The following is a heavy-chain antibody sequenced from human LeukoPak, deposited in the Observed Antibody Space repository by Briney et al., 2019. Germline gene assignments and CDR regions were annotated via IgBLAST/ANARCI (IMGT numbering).Heavy chain of an antibody. D-gene: IGHD5-24*01. CDR1: GFTFDDYG. V-gene: IGHV3-33*08. CDR3: ARRDGYDFDY. Sequence: GGSLRLSCAASGFTFDDYGMHWVRQAPGKGLEWVAVIWYDGTNKYYADSVKGRFTISRDNSKNTLYLQMNSLSAEDTAVYYCARRDGYDFDYWGQGTLVTVSS. CDR2: IWYDGTNK. J-gene: IGHJ4*02.